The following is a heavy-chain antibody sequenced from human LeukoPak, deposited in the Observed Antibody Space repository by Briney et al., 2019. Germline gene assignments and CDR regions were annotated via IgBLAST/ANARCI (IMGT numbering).Heavy chain of an antibody. D-gene: IGHD3-22*01. Sequence: SVKVSCKASGGTFSSYAISWVRQAPGQGLEWMGGIIPIFGTANYAQKFQGRVTITADESTSTAYMELSSLRSEDTAVYYCARPPHGYYDSSGYYYEEYYFDYWGQGTLVTVSS. J-gene: IGHJ4*02. CDR3: ARPPHGYYDSSGYYYEEYYFDY. CDR1: GGTFSSYA. CDR2: IIPIFGTA. V-gene: IGHV1-69*13.